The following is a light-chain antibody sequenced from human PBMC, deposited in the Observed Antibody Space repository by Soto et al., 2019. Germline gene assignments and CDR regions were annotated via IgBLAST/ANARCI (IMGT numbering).Light chain of an antibody. CDR2: GAS. J-gene: IGKJ1*01. V-gene: IGKV3-20*01. CDR3: HQYGSSPRT. CDR1: QSIRDMY. Sequence: EVVLTQSPGTLSMSPGERATLSCRASQSIRDMYIAWYQQKPGQAPRLLIYGASTRATGIPDRFSGSGSGTDFTLTISRLEPADFAVYYCHQYGSSPRTFGQGTKV.